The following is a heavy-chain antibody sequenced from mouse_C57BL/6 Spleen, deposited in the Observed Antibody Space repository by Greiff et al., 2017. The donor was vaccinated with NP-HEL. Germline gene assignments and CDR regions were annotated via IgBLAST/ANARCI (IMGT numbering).Heavy chain of an antibody. Sequence: VHVKQSGPELVKPGASVKMSCKASGYTFTDYNMHWVKQSHGKSLEWIGYINPNNGGTSYNQKFKGKATLTVNKSSSTAYMELRSLTSEDSAVYYCARYDYYFDYWGQGTTLTVSS. CDR2: INPNNGGT. J-gene: IGHJ2*01. CDR1: GYTFTDYN. V-gene: IGHV1-22*01. CDR3: ARYDYYFDY. D-gene: IGHD2-4*01.